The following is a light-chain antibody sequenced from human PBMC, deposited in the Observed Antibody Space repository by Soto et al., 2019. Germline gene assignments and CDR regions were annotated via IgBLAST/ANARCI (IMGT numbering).Light chain of an antibody. CDR2: DAS. J-gene: IGKJ5*01. Sequence: DIPMPPSPSSLSASVGDRVTITCQASQDISNYLNWYQQKPGKAPQLLIYDASNLETGVPSRFSRSRSGKDFTFTNSSLQPDDIATYYCQQYDNLPITFGQGTRLEIK. V-gene: IGKV1-33*01. CDR1: QDISNY. CDR3: QQYDNLPIT.